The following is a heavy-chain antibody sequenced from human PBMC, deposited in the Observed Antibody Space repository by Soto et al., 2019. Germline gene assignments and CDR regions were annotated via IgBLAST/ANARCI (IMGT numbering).Heavy chain of an antibody. V-gene: IGHV4-4*08. CDR1: GGSISGYY. CDR3: AREGIEWELLGYYYYYGMDV. J-gene: IGHJ6*02. D-gene: IGHD1-26*01. CDR2: IYYSGST. Sequence: SETLSLTGTVSGGSISGYYWSWFRQPPGKGLEWIGYIYYSGSTNYNPSLKSRVTISVDTSKNQFSLKLSSVTAADTAVYYCAREGIEWELLGYYYYYGMDVWGQGTTVTVSS.